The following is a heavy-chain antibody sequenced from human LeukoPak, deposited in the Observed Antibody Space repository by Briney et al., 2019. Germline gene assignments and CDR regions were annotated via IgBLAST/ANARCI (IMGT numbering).Heavy chain of an antibody. CDR2: IYYSGST. D-gene: IGHD4-11*01. V-gene: IGHV4-59*01. CDR1: GGSISSYY. Sequence: PSETLSLTCTVSGGSISSYYWSWIRQPPGKGLEWIGYIYYSGSTNYNPSLKTRVTISVDTSKNQFPLKLSSVTAADTAVYYCARATGRTTVTTPYYYYMDVWGKGTTVTVSS. J-gene: IGHJ6*03. CDR3: ARATGRTTVTTPYYYYMDV.